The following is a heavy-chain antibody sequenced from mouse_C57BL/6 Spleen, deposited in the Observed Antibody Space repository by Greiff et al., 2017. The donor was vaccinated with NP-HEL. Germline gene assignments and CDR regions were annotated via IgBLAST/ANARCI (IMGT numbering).Heavy chain of an antibody. D-gene: IGHD1-1*01. CDR1: GYTFTSYW. Sequence: VQLQQPGAELVKPGASVKMSCKASGYTFTSYWITWVKQRPGQGLEWIGDIYPGSGSTNYNEKFKSKATLTVDTSSSTAYMQLSSLSSEDSAVYYCARKDGSSFWYFDVWGTGATVTVSS. CDR2: IYPGSGST. CDR3: ARKDGSSFWYFDV. J-gene: IGHJ1*03. V-gene: IGHV1-55*01.